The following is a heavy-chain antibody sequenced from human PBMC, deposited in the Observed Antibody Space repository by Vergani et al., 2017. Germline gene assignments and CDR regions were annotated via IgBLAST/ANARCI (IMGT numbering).Heavy chain of an antibody. CDR1: GFTFSACP. CDR3: AKASSYYYYYYMDV. V-gene: IGHV3-23*01. J-gene: IGHJ6*03. Sequence: EVQLLQSGGGVIQPGGSVRLSCAASGFTFSACPMTWVRQAPGKGLEWVSAISARYPSTYYADSVKGRFTISRDNSKNTLYLQMNSLRAEDTAVYYCAKASSYYYYYYMDVWGKGTTVTVSS. CDR2: ISARYPST.